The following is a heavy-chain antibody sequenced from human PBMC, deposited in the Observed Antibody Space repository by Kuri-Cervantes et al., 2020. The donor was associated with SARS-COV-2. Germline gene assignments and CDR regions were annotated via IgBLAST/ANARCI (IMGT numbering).Heavy chain of an antibody. Sequence: GESLKISCAASGFTFSSYSMHWVRQAPGKGLEWVAVIWYDGSNKYYADSVKGRFTISRDNSKNTLYLQMNSLRAEDTAVYYCARDGGGWFDPWGQGTLVTVSS. CDR3: ARDGGGWFDP. D-gene: IGHD3-16*01. CDR1: GFTFSSYS. CDR2: IWYDGSNK. V-gene: IGHV3-33*08. J-gene: IGHJ5*02.